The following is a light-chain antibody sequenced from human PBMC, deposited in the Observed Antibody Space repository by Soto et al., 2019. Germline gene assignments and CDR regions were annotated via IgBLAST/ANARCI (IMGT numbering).Light chain of an antibody. V-gene: IGLV1-44*01. CDR1: NSNIGTNA. CDR2: NNN. CDR3: ATWDDTLRTWV. Sequence: QSVLTQPPSASGTPGQRVTISCSGSNSNIGTNAVNWYQQIPGTAPKLLIYNNNQRPSGVPDRFSGSKSGTSASLAISGLQSDDEADYPCATWDDTLRTWVFGGGTKVNVL. J-gene: IGLJ3*02.